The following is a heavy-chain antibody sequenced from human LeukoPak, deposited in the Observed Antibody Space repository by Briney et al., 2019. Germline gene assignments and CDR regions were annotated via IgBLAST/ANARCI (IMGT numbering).Heavy chain of an antibody. CDR1: GYTFTSYG. J-gene: IGHJ5*02. CDR2: ISAYNGNT. Sequence: ASVKVSCKASGYTFTSYGISWVRRAPGQGLEWMGWISAYNGNTNYAQKLQGRVTMTTDTSTSTAYMELRSLRSDDTAVYYCARLVVPAAISSTTGHWFDPWGQGTLVTVSS. CDR3: ARLVVPAAISSTTGHWFDP. D-gene: IGHD2-2*01. V-gene: IGHV1-18*01.